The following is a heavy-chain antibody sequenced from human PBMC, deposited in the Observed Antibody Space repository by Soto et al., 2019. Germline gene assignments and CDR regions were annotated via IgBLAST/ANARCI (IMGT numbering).Heavy chain of an antibody. V-gene: IGHV3-21*01. D-gene: IGHD3-3*01. J-gene: IGHJ4*02. CDR3: ARDLFVQTYLRFLEWSIDNFDY. CDR2: ISSSSSYI. Sequence: PGGSLRLSCAASGFTFSSYGMHWVRQAPGKGLEWVSSISSSSSYIYYADSVKGRFTISRDNAKNSLYLQMNSLRAEDTAVYYCARDLFVQTYLRFLEWSIDNFDYWGQGTLVTVSS. CDR1: GFTFSSYG.